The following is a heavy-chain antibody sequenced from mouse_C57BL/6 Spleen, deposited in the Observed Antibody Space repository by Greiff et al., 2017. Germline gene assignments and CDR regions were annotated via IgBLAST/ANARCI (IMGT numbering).Heavy chain of an antibody. J-gene: IGHJ3*01. D-gene: IGHD2-1*01. CDR2: IRLKSDNYAT. V-gene: IGHV6-3*01. CDR3: TGYGNYWFAY. CDR1: GFTFSNYW. Sequence: EVQLVESGGGLVQPGGSMKLSCVASGFTFSNYWMNWVRQSPEKGLEWVAQIRLKSDNYATHYAASVKGRFTISRDDSKSSVYLQMNNLRAEDTGIYYCTGYGNYWFAYWGQGTLVTVSA.